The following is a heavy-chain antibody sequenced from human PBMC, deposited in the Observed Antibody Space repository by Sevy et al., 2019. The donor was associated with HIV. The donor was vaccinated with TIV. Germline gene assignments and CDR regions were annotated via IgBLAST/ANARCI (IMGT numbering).Heavy chain of an antibody. CDR2: IYYSGSS. V-gene: IGHV4-39*01. CDR1: GGSISSSSYY. CDR3: ARLGINSSGYYYDYYYCMDF. Sequence: SETLSLTCTVSGGSISSSSYYWGWIRQPPGKGLEWIGSIYYSGSSYYNPSLKSRVTISVYTCKNQFCLKLSYVTAAETAVYYCARLGINSSGYYYDYYYCMDFWGQGSTVTVSS. D-gene: IGHD3-22*01. J-gene: IGHJ6*02.